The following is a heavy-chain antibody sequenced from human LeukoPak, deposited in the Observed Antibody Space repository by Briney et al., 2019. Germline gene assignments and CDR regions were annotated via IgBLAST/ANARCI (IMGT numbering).Heavy chain of an antibody. CDR3: ARDLNYYDSSGYPLGAFDI. V-gene: IGHV3-30-3*01. CDR2: ISYDGSNK. D-gene: IGHD3-22*01. Sequence: GGSLRLSCAASGFTFSSYAMHWVRQAPGKGLEWVAVISYDGSNKYYADSVKGRFTISRDNSKNTLHLQMSSLRAEDTAVYYCARDLNYYDSSGYPLGAFDIRGQGTMVTVSS. CDR1: GFTFSSYA. J-gene: IGHJ3*02.